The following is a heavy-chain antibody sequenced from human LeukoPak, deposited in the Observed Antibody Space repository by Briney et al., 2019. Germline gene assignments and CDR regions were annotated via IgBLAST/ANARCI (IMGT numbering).Heavy chain of an antibody. Sequence: GGSLRLSCAASGFTFSDYYMSWIRQAPGKGLEWVSYISSSGSTIYYADSVKGRFTISRDNAKNSLYLQMNSLRAEDTAVYYCARGDELGYCSGGSCYSGAFDIWGQGTMVTVSS. J-gene: IGHJ3*02. CDR1: GFTFSDYY. CDR3: ARGDELGYCSGGSCYSGAFDI. V-gene: IGHV3-11*01. CDR2: ISSSGSTI. D-gene: IGHD2-15*01.